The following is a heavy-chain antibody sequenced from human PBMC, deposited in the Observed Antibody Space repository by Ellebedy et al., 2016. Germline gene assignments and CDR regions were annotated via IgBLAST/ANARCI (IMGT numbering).Heavy chain of an antibody. J-gene: IGHJ5*02. V-gene: IGHV4-59*01. CDR2: MYYGGTT. CDR1: GGSIRNYY. CDR3: AREIVGASHWFDP. Sequence: SETLSLTCTVSGGSIRNYYWTWIRQPPGKGLEWIGYMYYGGTTKYNPSLQSRVTISVDTSKNQFSLKLSSVTAADTAVYYCAREIVGASHWFDPWGQGTLVTVSS. D-gene: IGHD1-26*01.